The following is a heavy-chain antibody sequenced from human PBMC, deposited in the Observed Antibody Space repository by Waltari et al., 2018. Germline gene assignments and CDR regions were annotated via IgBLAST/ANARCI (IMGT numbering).Heavy chain of an antibody. J-gene: IGHJ6*02. CDR3: ARVPLIAVAGYYYYYGMDV. Sequence: EVQLVESGGGLAQPGGSLRLACSAYEFSFSGCGMAWLRKAPGEGLVWLSRISADGSNTTYADSVKGRFTVSRDNAKNTLYLQMNSLRAEDTAVYYCARVPLIAVAGYYYYYGMDVWGQGTTVTVSS. CDR2: ISADGSNT. V-gene: IGHV3-74*01. D-gene: IGHD6-19*01. CDR1: EFSFSGCG.